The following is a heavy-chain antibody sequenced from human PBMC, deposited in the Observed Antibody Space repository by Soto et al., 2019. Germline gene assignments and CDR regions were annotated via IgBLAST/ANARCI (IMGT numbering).Heavy chain of an antibody. CDR1: GYTFTSYG. J-gene: IGHJ6*02. CDR3: ARDVSIHIVVVTAMAYDMDV. D-gene: IGHD2-21*02. V-gene: IGHV1-18*01. CDR2: ISAYNGNT. Sequence: ASVKVSCKASGYTFTSYGISWARQAPGQGLEWMGWISAYNGNTNYAQKHQGRDTMTTDTSTSTAYMELRSLRSDDTAVYYCARDVSIHIVVVTAMAYDMDVWGQGTTVTVSS.